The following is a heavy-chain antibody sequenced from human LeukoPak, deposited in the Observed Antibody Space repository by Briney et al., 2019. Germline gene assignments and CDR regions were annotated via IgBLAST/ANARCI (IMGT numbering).Heavy chain of an antibody. J-gene: IGHJ5*02. CDR3: ASSHTGIAAAGTTRWFDP. D-gene: IGHD6-13*01. Sequence: GGSLRLSCAASGFTVSSNYMSWVRQAPGKGLEWVSVIYSGGSTYYADSVKGRFTISRDNSKNTLYLQMNSLRAEDTAVYYCASSHTGIAAAGTTRWFDPWGQGTLVTVSS. V-gene: IGHV3-66*02. CDR1: GFTVSSNY. CDR2: IYSGGST.